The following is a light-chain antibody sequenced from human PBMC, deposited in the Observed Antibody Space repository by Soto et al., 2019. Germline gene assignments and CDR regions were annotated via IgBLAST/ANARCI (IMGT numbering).Light chain of an antibody. V-gene: IGLV2-8*01. J-gene: IGLJ2*01. Sequence: QSVLTQPPSASGSPGQSVTISCTGTSSDVGAYNYVSWYQQHPGKAPKLMIYEVSKRPSGVPARFSGSKSGNSASLTVSGLQAEDEADYYCSSYAGSNNLVFGGGTQLTVL. CDR2: EVS. CDR3: SSYAGSNNLV. CDR1: SSDVGAYNY.